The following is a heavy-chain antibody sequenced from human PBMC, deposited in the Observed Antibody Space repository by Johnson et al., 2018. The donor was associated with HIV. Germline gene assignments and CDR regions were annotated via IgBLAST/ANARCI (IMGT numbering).Heavy chain of an antibody. V-gene: IGHV3-30*03. CDR2: ISYDGSNK. D-gene: IGHD5/OR15-5a*01. Sequence: QVQLVESGGGVVQPGKSLTLSCVVSGLSFSNFGIHWVRQAPGKGLEWVAVISYDGSNKYYADYGKGRFTISRYNSKKKLFIQMNSLRAEDTAVYYCARGRSRAFDIWGQGTRVTVSS. CDR1: GLSFSNFG. CDR3: ARGRSRAFDI. J-gene: IGHJ3*02.